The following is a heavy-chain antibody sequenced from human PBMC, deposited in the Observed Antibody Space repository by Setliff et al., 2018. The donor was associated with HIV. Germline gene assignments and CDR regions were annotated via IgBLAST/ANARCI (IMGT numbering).Heavy chain of an antibody. CDR1: GGSFSGFY. CDR2: INHSGST. CDR3: ARGPPGSSIGWYVGY. D-gene: IGHD6-19*01. Sequence: SETLSLTCAVYGGSFSGFYWNWIRQPPGKGLEWIGEINHSGSTNYNPSLKSRVTISVDTSKNQFSLRLSSVIVADTAVYYCARGPPGSSIGWYVGYWGQGTLVTVSS. V-gene: IGHV4-34*01. J-gene: IGHJ4*02.